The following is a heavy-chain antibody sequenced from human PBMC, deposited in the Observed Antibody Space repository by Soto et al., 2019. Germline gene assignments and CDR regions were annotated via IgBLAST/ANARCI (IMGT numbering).Heavy chain of an antibody. CDR1: VGSTSSGDYY. D-gene: IGHD3-3*01. J-gene: IGHJ6*02. Sequence: SETLSLTCTVSVGSTSSGDYYWSWIRQPPGKGLEWIGYIYYSGSTYYNPSLKSRVTISVDTSKNQFSLKLSSVTAADTAVYYCARDNILGILYGGMDVWGQGTTVTVSS. CDR3: ARDNILGILYGGMDV. CDR2: IYYSGST. V-gene: IGHV4-30-4*01.